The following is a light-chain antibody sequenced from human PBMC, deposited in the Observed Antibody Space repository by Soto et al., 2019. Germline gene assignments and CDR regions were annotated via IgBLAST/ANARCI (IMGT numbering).Light chain of an antibody. V-gene: IGLV7-46*01. CDR1: TGAVTSGHY. CDR3: LLSYGVRPV. CDR2: DTS. Sequence: QAVVTREPSLTVSPGGTVTLTCGSSTGAVTSGHYPYWFQQKPGQAPRTLIYDTSNKHSWTPARFSGSLLGGKAALTLSGAQPQAETQYFCLLSYGVRPVFGRGTKLTVL. J-gene: IGLJ2*01.